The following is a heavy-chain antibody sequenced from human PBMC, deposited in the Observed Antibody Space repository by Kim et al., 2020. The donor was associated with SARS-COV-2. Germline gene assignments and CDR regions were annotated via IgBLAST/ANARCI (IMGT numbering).Heavy chain of an antibody. Sequence: LKSRVTISVDTSKNQFSLKLSSVTAADTAVYYCARGLDDYGDYFHYGMYVWGQGTTVTVSS. J-gene: IGHJ6*02. D-gene: IGHD4-17*01. CDR3: ARGLDDYGDYFHYGMYV. V-gene: IGHV4-34*01.